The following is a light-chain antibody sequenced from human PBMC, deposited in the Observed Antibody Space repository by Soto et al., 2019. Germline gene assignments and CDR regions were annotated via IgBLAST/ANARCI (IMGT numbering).Light chain of an antibody. CDR2: SNS. CDR1: DANSGSNT. V-gene: IGLV1-44*01. CDR3: AAWDDSLNGRAV. Sequence: QAVVTQPPSASGTPGQRVTISCSGSDANSGSNTVNWYQQVPGTAPKLLIYSNSQRPSGVPDRFSGSKSGTSASLAISGLQSEDEGDYYCAAWDDSLNGRAVFGGGTKLTVL. J-gene: IGLJ3*02.